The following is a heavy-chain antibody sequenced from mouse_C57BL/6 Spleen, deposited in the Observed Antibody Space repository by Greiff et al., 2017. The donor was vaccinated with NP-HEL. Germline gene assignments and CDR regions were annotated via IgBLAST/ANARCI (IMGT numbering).Heavy chain of an antibody. CDR3: ARDYGSSFFAY. CDR1: GYTFTSYW. D-gene: IGHD1-1*01. CDR2: IDPSDSET. Sequence: VQLQQPGAELVRPGSSVNLSCKASGYTFTSYWMHWVKQRPIQGLEWIGNIDPSDSETHYNQKFKDKATLTVDKSSSTAYMQLSSLTSEDSAVYYCARDYGSSFFAYWGQGTLVTVSA. J-gene: IGHJ3*01. V-gene: IGHV1-52*01.